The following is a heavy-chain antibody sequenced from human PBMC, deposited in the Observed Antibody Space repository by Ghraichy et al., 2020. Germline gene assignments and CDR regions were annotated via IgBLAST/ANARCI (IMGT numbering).Heavy chain of an antibody. J-gene: IGHJ6*02. CDR2: INHSGST. CDR1: GGSFSGYY. V-gene: IGHV4-34*01. CDR3: ARGGRSRYCSSTSCKRTYYYGMDV. D-gene: IGHD2-2*01. Sequence: SETLSLTCAVYGGSFSGYYWSWIRQPPGKGLEWIGEINHSGSTNYNPSLKSRVTISVDTSKNQFSLKLSSVTAADTAVYYCARGGRSRYCSSTSCKRTYYYGMDVWGQGTTVTVSS.